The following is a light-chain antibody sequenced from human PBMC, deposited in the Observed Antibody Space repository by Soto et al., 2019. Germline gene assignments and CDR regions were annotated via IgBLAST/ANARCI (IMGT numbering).Light chain of an antibody. Sequence: DIHMTQSPSTLSASVGDRVTITCRASQSISTWLAWYQQKPGKAPNLLIYKASSLESGVPSSFSGSGSGTEFTLTISSLQPDDFATYYCQQYNTYPYTFGQGTKLEIK. J-gene: IGKJ2*01. CDR1: QSISTW. CDR2: KAS. CDR3: QQYNTYPYT. V-gene: IGKV1-5*03.